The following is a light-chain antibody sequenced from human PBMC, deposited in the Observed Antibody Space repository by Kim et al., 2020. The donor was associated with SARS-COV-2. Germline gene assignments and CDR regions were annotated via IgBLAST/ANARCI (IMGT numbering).Light chain of an antibody. Sequence: APRKTSRITCGGNNIGSKSLPRNQPQPGQAPVLVIYYDSGRPSGIPERFSGSNSGNTATLTISRVEAGDEADYYCQVWDSSSDHPVFGGGTQLTVL. CDR1: NIGSKS. J-gene: IGLJ3*02. CDR2: YDS. CDR3: QVWDSSSDHPV. V-gene: IGLV3-21*04.